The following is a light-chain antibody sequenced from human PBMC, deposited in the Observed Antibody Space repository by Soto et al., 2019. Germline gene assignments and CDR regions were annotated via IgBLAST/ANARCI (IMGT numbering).Light chain of an antibody. CDR1: QTIANN. CDR3: QQYNNWPPYT. J-gene: IGKJ2*01. V-gene: IGKV3-15*01. Sequence: TVMTQSPATLSVSPGERATLSCRASQTIANNLAWYQQRPGQAPRLLIYGASTRATGIPARFSGSRSGRKFTLTISSLQSEDIAIYYCQQYNNWPPYTFGQGTKLEIK. CDR2: GAS.